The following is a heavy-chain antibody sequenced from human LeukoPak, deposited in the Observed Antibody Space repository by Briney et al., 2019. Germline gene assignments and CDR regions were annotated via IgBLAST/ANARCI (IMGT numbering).Heavy chain of an antibody. CDR2: ISYDGSNK. J-gene: IGHJ4*02. CDR1: GFTFSSYA. CDR3: ARNAYFDY. Sequence: GGSLRLSCAASGFTFSSYAMHWVRQAPGKGLEWVAVISYDGSNKYYADSVKGRFTISRDNSKNTLYLQMNSLRAEDTAVYYCARNAYFDYWGQGTLVSVSP. V-gene: IGHV3-30*01.